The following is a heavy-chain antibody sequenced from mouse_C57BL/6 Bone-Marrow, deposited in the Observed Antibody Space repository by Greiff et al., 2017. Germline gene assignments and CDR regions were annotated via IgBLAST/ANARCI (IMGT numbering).Heavy chain of an antibody. Sequence: EVKLVESEGGLVQPGSSMTLSCTASGFPFSDYYLAWVRQVPETGLEWVANINYDGSSTNYLDSLKSRFIITSDNATNTLYLQMSSLQSEDQATYYWARVDYSVSSYDWYLDVWGTGTTVTVSS. CDR3: ARVDYSVSSYDWYLDV. D-gene: IGHD1-1*01. J-gene: IGHJ1*03. CDR2: INYDGSST. V-gene: IGHV5-16*01. CDR1: GFPFSDYY.